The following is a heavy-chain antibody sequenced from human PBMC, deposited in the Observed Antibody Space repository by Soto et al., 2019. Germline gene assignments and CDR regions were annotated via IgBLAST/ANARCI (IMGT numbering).Heavy chain of an antibody. CDR2: ISHDETNK. Sequence: QIHLVQSGGGVVQPGRSLLLSCAGSGFTFGNYGMHWVRQAPGKGLEWVAVISHDETNKYYIDSVKGRFSISRDNVKNSLFLQMNSLRDEDTAVYYCARDGGVIIAAATGGGYGMDVWGQGTTVIVSS. CDR3: ARDGGVIIAAATGGGYGMDV. V-gene: IGHV3-30*03. J-gene: IGHJ6*02. D-gene: IGHD2-2*01. CDR1: GFTFGNYG.